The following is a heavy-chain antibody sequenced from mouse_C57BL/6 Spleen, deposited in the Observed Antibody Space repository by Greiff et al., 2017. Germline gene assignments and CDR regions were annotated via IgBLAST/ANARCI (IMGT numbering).Heavy chain of an antibody. CDR3: ARGGYYEYENYARGD. J-gene: IGHJ4*01. CDR1: GYTFTDYY. D-gene: IGHD2-4*01. Sequence: QVQLQQPGAELVRPGASVKLSCKASGYTFTDYYINWVKQRPGQGLEWIARIYPGSGNTYYNEKFKGKATLTADKSSSTAYMQLSSLTAEDSAVYFCARGGYYEYENYARGDWGQGASVTVST. CDR2: IYPGSGNT. V-gene: IGHV1-76*01.